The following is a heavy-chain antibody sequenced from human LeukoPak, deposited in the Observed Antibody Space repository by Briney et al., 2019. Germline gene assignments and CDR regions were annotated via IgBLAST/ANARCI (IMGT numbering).Heavy chain of an antibody. D-gene: IGHD2-2*01. Sequence: SETLSLTCTVSGGSISSYYWTWIRQPAGKGLEWIGRIYTTGSTNYNPSLNSRVTMSVDTSKNQFSLKLSSVTAADTAVYYCARGPPASDIVVVPAASSPFDYWGQGTLVTVSS. CDR1: GGSISSYY. J-gene: IGHJ4*02. CDR3: ARGPPASDIVVVPAASSPFDY. CDR2: IYTTGST. V-gene: IGHV4-4*07.